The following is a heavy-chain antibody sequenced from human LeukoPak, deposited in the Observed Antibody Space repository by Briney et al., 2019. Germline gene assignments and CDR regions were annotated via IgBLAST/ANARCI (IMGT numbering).Heavy chain of an antibody. CDR2: IYSGGST. CDR3: ARGEYQLPQGN. CDR1: GFTVSSNY. Sequence: GGSLRLSCAASGFTVSSNYMSWVRQAPGKGLEWVSAIYSGGSTYYADSVKGRFTISRDNSKNTLYLQMNSLRAEDTAVYYCARGEYQLPQGNWGQGTLVTVSS. J-gene: IGHJ4*02. V-gene: IGHV3-66*02. D-gene: IGHD2-2*01.